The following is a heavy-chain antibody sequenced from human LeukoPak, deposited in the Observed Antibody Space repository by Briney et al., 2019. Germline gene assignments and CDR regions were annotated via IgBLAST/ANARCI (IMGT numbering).Heavy chain of an antibody. D-gene: IGHD2-2*01. V-gene: IGHV4-59*11. CDR3: ARGYCSSTSCFHYFDY. CDR2: IYYSGST. CDR1: GGSISSHY. J-gene: IGHJ4*02. Sequence: PSETLSLTCTVSGGSISSHYWSWIRQPPGKGLEWIGYIYYSGSTNYNPSLKSRVTISVDTSKNQISLKLSSVTAADTAVYYCARGYCSSTSCFHYFDYWGQGTLVTVSS.